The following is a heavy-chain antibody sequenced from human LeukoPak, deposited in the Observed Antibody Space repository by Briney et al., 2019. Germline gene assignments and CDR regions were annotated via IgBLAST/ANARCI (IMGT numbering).Heavy chain of an antibody. V-gene: IGHV1-69*05. D-gene: IGHD3-22*01. CDR1: GGTFSSYA. CDR2: IIPIFGTA. J-gene: IGHJ4*02. CDR3: ARAGSYYDSSGYYSLFDY. Sequence: ASVKVSCKASGGTFSSYAISWVRQAPGQGLEWMRGIIPIFGTANYAQKFQGRVTITTDESTSTAYMELSSLRSEDTAVYYCARAGSYYDSSGYYSLFDYWGQGTLVTVSS.